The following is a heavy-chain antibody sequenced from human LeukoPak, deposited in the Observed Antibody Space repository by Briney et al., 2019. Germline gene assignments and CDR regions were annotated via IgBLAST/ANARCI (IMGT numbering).Heavy chain of an antibody. Sequence: GGSLRLSCAASGFTFSSYSMNWVRQAPGKGLEWISFISTSSSTTYYADSVTGRFTISRDNAKNSLYLQLNSLRGEDTAVYYCARDSRRTFDYWGQGTLVTVSS. CDR2: ISTSSSTT. J-gene: IGHJ4*02. CDR1: GFTFSSYS. V-gene: IGHV3-48*01. CDR3: ARDSRRTFDY.